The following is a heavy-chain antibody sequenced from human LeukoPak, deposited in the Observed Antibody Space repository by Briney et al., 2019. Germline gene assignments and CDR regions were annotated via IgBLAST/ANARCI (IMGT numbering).Heavy chain of an antibody. CDR1: GYTFTSYD. D-gene: IGHD3-22*01. J-gene: IGHJ4*02. CDR2: MNPNSGNT. V-gene: IGHV1-8*01. CDR3: ASYYYDSSGYYHY. Sequence: ASVKVSCKASGYTFTSYDINWVRQATGQGLEWVGWMNPNSGNTGYAQKFQGRVTMTRNTSTSTAYMELSSLRSEDTAVYYCASYYYDSSGYYHYWGQGTLVTVSS.